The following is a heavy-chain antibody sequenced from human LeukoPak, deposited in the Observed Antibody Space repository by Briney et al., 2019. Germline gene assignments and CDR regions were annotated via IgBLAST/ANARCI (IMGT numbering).Heavy chain of an antibody. D-gene: IGHD3-10*01. V-gene: IGHV4-34*01. CDR1: GGSFSGYY. CDR3: ARQEGDRWNYGSGLYWFDP. J-gene: IGHJ5*02. Sequence: SETLSLTCAVYGGSFSGYYWSWIRQPPGKGLEWIGEINHSGSTNYNPSLKSRVTISVDTSRNQFSLKLSSVTAADTAVYYCARQEGDRWNYGSGLYWFDPWGQGTLVTVSS. CDR2: INHSGST.